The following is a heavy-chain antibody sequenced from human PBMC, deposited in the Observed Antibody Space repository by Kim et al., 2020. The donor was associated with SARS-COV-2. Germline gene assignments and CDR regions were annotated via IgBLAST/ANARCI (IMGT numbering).Heavy chain of an antibody. Sequence: SENLSLTCSVSGGSIKNHYWSWIRQPPGKRLEWIGYIHYSGQTSYNPSLNSRVTISMDTSENQFSLKVTSVTAAETAVYYCARDPPDYSDTSDGAYWGQGTLVTVSS. D-gene: IGHD3-22*01. CDR1: GGSIKNHY. CDR3: ARDPPDYSDTSDGAY. V-gene: IGHV4-59*11. CDR2: IHYSGQT. J-gene: IGHJ4*02.